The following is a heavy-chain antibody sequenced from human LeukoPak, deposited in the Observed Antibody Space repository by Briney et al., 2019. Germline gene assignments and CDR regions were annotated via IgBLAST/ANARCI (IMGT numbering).Heavy chain of an antibody. J-gene: IGHJ4*02. Sequence: PSETLSLTCAVYGGSFSGYYWSWIRQPPGKGLEWIGEINHRGSTNYNPSLKSRVTISVDTSKNQFSLKLSSVTAADTAVYYCARHVQQLDYWGQGTLVTVSS. CDR2: INHRGST. D-gene: IGHD6-13*01. CDR3: ARHVQQLDY. CDR1: GGSFSGYY. V-gene: IGHV4-34*01.